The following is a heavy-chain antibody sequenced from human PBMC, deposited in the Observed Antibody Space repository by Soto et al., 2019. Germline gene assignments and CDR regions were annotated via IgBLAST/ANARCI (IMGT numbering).Heavy chain of an antibody. V-gene: IGHV1-46*03. J-gene: IGHJ4*02. CDR3: SRGYPPRDQLGNLPGAF. CDR1: GYTFTSYY. CDR2: INPSGGST. Sequence: QVQLVQSGAEVMQPGASVKVSCKASGYTFTSYYIQWVRQAPGQGLEWMGIINPSGGSTNYAQKFQGRVTMTRDTSTSTVYMELSSLRSEDTAIYYCSRGYPPRDQLGNLPGAFWGQGTLVTASS. D-gene: IGHD1-1*01.